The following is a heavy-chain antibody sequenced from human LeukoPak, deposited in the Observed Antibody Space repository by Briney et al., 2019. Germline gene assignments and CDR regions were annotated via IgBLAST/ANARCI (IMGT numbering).Heavy chain of an antibody. CDR2: INSDASST. V-gene: IGHV3-74*01. CDR1: GFTFSSYW. J-gene: IGHJ4*02. CDR3: VKRARLADN. Sequence: GGSLRLSCAASGFTFSSYWMNWVRQAPGQGLVWVSRINSDASSTIYADSVKGRFSISRDNAKNTMYLQMDSLRVEDTAVYYCVKRARLADNWGQGILVTVSS. D-gene: IGHD6-6*01.